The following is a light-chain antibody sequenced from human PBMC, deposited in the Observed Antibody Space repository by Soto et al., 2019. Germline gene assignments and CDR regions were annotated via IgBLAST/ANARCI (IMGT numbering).Light chain of an antibody. J-gene: IGKJ1*01. Sequence: IVMTQSPATLSVSRGEIATRSCRASRGISSNLAWYQQKPGQAPRLLIYDASTRATGIPARFSGSGSGTEFTLTIRRLQSEDFAVYYCHQYNNWPPWTFGQGTKVDI. CDR3: HQYNNWPPWT. CDR1: RGISSN. CDR2: DAS. V-gene: IGKV3-15*01.